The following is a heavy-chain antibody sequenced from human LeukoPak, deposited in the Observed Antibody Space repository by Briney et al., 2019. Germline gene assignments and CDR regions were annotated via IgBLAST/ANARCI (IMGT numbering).Heavy chain of an antibody. D-gene: IGHD2-15*01. CDR3: ARVAGDIRYYYYMDV. Sequence: RPGGSLRLSCAASGFTFVDYGMSWVRQAPGKGLEWVSGINWNGGSTGYADSVKGRFTISRDNAKNSLYLQMNSLRAEDTALYYCARVAGDIRYYYYMDVWGKGTTVTVSS. V-gene: IGHV3-20*04. CDR1: GFTFVDYG. J-gene: IGHJ6*03. CDR2: INWNGGST.